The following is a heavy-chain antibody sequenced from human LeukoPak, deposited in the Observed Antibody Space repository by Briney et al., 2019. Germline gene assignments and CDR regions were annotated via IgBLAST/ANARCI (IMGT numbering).Heavy chain of an antibody. Sequence: ASVKVSCKASGYTFTSYAMHWVRQAPGQRLEWMGWINAGNGNTKYSQKFQGRVTITRDISASTAYMELSSLRSEDTAVYYCARVPYYCSGGSCYDEWYFDYWGQGTLVTVSS. CDR3: ARVPYYCSGGSCYDEWYFDY. CDR1: GYTFTSYA. V-gene: IGHV1-3*01. CDR2: INAGNGNT. D-gene: IGHD2-15*01. J-gene: IGHJ4*02.